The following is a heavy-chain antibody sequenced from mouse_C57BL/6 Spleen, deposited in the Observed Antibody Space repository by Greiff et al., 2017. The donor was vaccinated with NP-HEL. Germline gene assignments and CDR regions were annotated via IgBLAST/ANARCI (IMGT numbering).Heavy chain of an antibody. V-gene: IGHV5-6*01. CDR1: GFTFSSYG. CDR3: ARHETIVTTRYAMDY. D-gene: IGHD2-5*01. CDR2: ISSGGSYT. J-gene: IGHJ4*01. Sequence: EVKLVQSGGDLVKPGGSLKLSCAASGFTFSSYGMSWVRQTPDKRLEWVATISSGGSYTYYPDNVKGRFTISRDNAKNTLYLQMSSLKSEDTAMYYCARHETIVTTRYAMDYWGQGTSVTVSS.